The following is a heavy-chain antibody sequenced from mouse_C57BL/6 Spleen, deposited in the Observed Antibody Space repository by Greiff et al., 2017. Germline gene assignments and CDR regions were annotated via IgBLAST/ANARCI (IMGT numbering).Heavy chain of an antibody. CDR2: INPSSGYT. CDR3: ARAGSSSPWFAY. J-gene: IGHJ3*01. Sequence: QVLLQQSGADLARPGASVKMSCKASGYTFTSYTMHWVQQRPGQGLEWIGYINPSSGYTKYHQKFKDKATLTADKSSSTAYMQLSSLTSEDTAVYYCARAGSSSPWFAYWGQGTLVTVSA. D-gene: IGHD1-1*01. CDR1: GYTFTSYT. V-gene: IGHV1-4*01.